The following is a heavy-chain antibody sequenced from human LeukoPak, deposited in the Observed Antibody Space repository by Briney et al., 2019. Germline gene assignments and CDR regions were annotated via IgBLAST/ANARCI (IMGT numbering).Heavy chain of an antibody. CDR3: ARGITGHFDY. D-gene: IGHD1-20*01. CDR2: ISSTSSYI. CDR1: GFTFRSYG. Sequence: SGGSLRLSCAASGFTFRSYGMNWVRQAPGKGLEWVSSISSTSSYIYYAESVKGRITISRDNAKNSLYLQMNSLRAEDTAVYYCARGITGHFDYWGQGTLVTVSS. J-gene: IGHJ4*02. V-gene: IGHV3-21*04.